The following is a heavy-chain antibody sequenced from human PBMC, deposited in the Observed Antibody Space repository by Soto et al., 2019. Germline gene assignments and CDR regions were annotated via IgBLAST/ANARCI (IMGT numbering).Heavy chain of an antibody. V-gene: IGHV1-24*01. CDR1: GYTLTELS. CDR2: FDPEDGET. D-gene: IGHD5-18*01. J-gene: IGHJ3*02. CDR3: ETSYRRIQLCSNNAFDI. Sequence: QVQLVQSGAEVKKPGASVKVSCKVSGYTLTELSMHWVRQAPGKGIEWMGGFDPEDGETIYAQKFQGRVTMTEYTSTDTAYMELCSLRSEDTAAYYCETSYRRIQLCSNNAFDIWGQGTMVTVSS.